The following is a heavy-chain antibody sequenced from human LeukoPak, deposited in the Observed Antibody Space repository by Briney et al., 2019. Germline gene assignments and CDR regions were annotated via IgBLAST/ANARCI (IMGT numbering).Heavy chain of an antibody. V-gene: IGHV1-8*01. CDR2: MNPNSGNT. D-gene: IGHD3/OR15-3a*01. CDR1: GYTFTSYD. CDR3: ARGSPTLDVDY. J-gene: IGHJ4*02. Sequence: ASVKVSCKASGYTFTSYDINWVRQATGQGLEFMGWMNPNSGNTGYAQKFQGRVTMTRNTSISTAYMELSSLRSEDPAVYYCARGSPTLDVDYWAQGTLVSVSS.